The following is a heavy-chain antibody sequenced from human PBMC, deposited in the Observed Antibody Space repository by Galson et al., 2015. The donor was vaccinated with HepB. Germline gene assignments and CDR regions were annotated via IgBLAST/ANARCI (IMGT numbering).Heavy chain of an antibody. CDR1: GGSFSGYY. CDR3: ARELDSYYDSSGYRYNWFDP. CDR2: INHSGST. J-gene: IGHJ5*02. Sequence: ETLSLTCAVYGGSFSGYYWSWIRQPPGKGLEWIGEINHSGSTNYNPSLKSRVTISVDTSKNQFSLKLSSVTAADTAVYYCARELDSYYDSSGYRYNWFDPWGQGTLVTVSS. D-gene: IGHD3-22*01. V-gene: IGHV4-34*01.